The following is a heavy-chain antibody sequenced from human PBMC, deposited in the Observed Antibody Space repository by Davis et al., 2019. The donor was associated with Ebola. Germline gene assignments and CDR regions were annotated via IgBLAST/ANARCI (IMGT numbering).Heavy chain of an antibody. D-gene: IGHD7-27*01. CDR3: AREVWGSTFPDY. CDR2: IYYSGST. J-gene: IGHJ4*02. CDR1: GGSISSYY. V-gene: IGHV4-59*12. Sequence: PSETLSLTCTVSGGSISSYYWGWIRQPPGKGLEWIGYIYYSGSTNYNPSLKSRVTISADTSKNQASLNLSSVTAADTAVYYCAREVWGSTFPDYCGQGTLVTVSS.